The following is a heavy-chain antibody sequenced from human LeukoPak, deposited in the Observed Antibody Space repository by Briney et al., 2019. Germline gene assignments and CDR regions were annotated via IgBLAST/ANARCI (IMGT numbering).Heavy chain of an antibody. CDR3: AKDGYDGSGAYIDY. Sequence: PGGSLRLSCAASGFTFSSYGMHWVRQAPGKGLEWVAAISHDGGNKFYADSVKGRFTISRDNSRNTLYLQMNSLRAEDTAVFHCAKDGYDGSGAYIDYWGQGTLVTVSS. CDR2: ISHDGGNK. D-gene: IGHD3-22*01. J-gene: IGHJ4*02. CDR1: GFTFSSYG. V-gene: IGHV3-30*18.